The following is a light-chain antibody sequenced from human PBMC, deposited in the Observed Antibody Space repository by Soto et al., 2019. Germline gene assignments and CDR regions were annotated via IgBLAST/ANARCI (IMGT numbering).Light chain of an antibody. J-gene: IGKJ1*01. CDR2: AAS. V-gene: IGKV1-6*01. CDR1: QDIRND. Sequence: AIQMTQSPSSLSASVGDRVTITCRASQDIRNDLGWYQQKPGKTPKLLIFAASSLKSGVPSRFSGSGSGTDFTLTISSLQPEDFATYYCLQDFNCPWTFGQGTKVEIE. CDR3: LQDFNCPWT.